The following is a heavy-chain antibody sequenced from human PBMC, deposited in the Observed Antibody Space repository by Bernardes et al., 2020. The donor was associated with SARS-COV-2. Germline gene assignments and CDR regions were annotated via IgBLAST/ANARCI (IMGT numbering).Heavy chain of an antibody. Sequence: TLSLTCSLSGGAISSYYLSWIRHPPGRGLEWIGYVHFTGSTNYNPSLKSRVTISIDAANNQCSLRLSSVTAADTAVYYCARHDGQWLVSGSFDIWGQGKTVTVSS. D-gene: IGHD6-19*01. CDR3: ARHDGQWLVSGSFDI. CDR1: GGAISSYY. CDR2: VHFTGST. V-gene: IGHV4-59*08. J-gene: IGHJ3*02.